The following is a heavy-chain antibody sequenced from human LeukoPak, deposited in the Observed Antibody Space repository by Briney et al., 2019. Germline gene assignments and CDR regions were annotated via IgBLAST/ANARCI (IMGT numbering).Heavy chain of an antibody. Sequence: GGSLRLSCAASGFTFSSYAMHWVRQAPGKGLEWVAVISYDGSNKYYADSVKGRFTISRDNSKNTLYLQMNSLRAEDTAVYYCAREGRDSSGYYRGWGQGTLVTVSS. D-gene: IGHD3-22*01. CDR3: AREGRDSSGYYRG. J-gene: IGHJ4*02. V-gene: IGHV3-30-3*01. CDR2: ISYDGSNK. CDR1: GFTFSSYA.